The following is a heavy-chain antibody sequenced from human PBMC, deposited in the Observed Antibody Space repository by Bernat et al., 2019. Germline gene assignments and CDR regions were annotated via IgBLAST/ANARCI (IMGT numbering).Heavy chain of an antibody. CDR3: ASRWKYYGSGSYEPYYFDY. CDR2: IYSGGST. Sequence: EVQLVETGGGLIQPGGSLRLSCAASGFTVSSNYMSWVRQAPGKGLEWVSVIYSGGSTYYADSVKGRFTISRDNSKITLYLQMNSLRAEDTAVYYCASRWKYYGSGSYEPYYFDYWGQGTLVTVSS. D-gene: IGHD3-10*01. J-gene: IGHJ4*02. CDR1: GFTVSSNY. V-gene: IGHV3-53*05.